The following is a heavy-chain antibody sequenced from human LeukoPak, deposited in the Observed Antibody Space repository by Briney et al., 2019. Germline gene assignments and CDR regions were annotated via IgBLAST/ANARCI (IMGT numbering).Heavy chain of an antibody. D-gene: IGHD4-17*01. J-gene: IGHJ4*02. CDR2: INPSGGST. V-gene: IGHV1-46*01. CDR3: ARYRHDYGDYSNDY. Sequence: INPSGGSTSYAQKFQGRVTMTRDTSTSTVYMELSSLRSEDTAVYYCARYRHDYGDYSNDYWGQGTLVTVSS.